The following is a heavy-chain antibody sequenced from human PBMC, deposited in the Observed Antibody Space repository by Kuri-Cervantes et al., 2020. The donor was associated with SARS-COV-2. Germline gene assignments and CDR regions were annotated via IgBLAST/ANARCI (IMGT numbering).Heavy chain of an antibody. J-gene: IGHJ4*02. D-gene: IGHD6-19*01. CDR1: GGTFSSYA. Sequence: SVKVSCQASGGTFSSYAISWVRPAPGQGLEWMGGIIPIFGTANYAQKFQGRVTITADESTSTAYMELSSRRSEDTAVYYCARGVAVAGYYYFDYWGQGTLVTCYS. CDR2: IIPIFGTA. V-gene: IGHV1-69*13. CDR3: ARGVAVAGYYYFDY.